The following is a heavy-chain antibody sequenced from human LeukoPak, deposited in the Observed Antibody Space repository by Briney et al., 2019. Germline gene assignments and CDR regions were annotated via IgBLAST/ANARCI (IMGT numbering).Heavy chain of an antibody. Sequence: GGSLRLXCAASGSTFSSYAMSWVRQAPGKGLEWVSAISGSGGSTYYADSVKGRFTISRDNSKNTLYLQMNSLRAEDTAVYYCAKDYTSHYYDSTGRPRGYFQHWGQGTLVTVSS. CDR3: AKDYTSHYYDSTGRPRGYFQH. V-gene: IGHV3-23*01. D-gene: IGHD3-22*01. CDR1: GSTFSSYA. J-gene: IGHJ1*01. CDR2: ISGSGGST.